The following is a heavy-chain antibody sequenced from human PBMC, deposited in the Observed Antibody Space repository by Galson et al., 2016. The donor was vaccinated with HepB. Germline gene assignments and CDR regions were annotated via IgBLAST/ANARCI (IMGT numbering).Heavy chain of an antibody. Sequence: SLRLSCAVFGFAFSSNNMHWVRQEPGKGLVWVSRIWSDGSSTYYADSVKGRFTISRDNAKNTLYLQMNSLRAEDTAVYYCAAHHCSDGICWLGYWGQGTLVTVSS. D-gene: IGHD2-15*01. CDR2: IWSDGSST. J-gene: IGHJ4*02. CDR3: AAHHCSDGICWLGY. CDR1: GFAFSSNN. V-gene: IGHV3-74*01.